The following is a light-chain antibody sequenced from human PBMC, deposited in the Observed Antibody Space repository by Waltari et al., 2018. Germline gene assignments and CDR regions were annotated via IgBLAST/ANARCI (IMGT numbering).Light chain of an antibody. J-gene: IGKJ4*01. CDR1: QGISSY. Sequence: DIQMTQSPSSLSASVGDTVTITCRPSQGISSYLNWFQQKPGKAPKLLIYAASNLESGVPSRFSGSGSGTEFTLTISSLQPEDFATYFCLQHNGYPLTFGGGTKVDIK. CDR3: LQHNGYPLT. V-gene: IGKV1-17*01. CDR2: AAS.